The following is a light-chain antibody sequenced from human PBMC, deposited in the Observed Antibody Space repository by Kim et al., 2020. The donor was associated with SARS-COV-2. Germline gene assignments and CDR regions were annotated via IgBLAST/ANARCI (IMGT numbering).Light chain of an antibody. V-gene: IGKV1-27*01. J-gene: IGKJ1*01. CDR1: QDISNY. Sequence: DIQMTQSPSSLSASVGDRVTITCRASQDISNYLAWFQLKPGKAPKLLIYAASALQPGVPSRFSGSGSGTEFTLTVTSLQPEDVATYYCQQCDSAPSTFGQGTKVEIK. CDR3: QQCDSAPST. CDR2: AAS.